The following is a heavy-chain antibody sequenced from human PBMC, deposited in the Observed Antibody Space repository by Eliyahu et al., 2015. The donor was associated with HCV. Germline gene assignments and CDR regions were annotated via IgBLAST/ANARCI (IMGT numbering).Heavy chain of an antibody. CDR2: IYSGYTA. D-gene: IGHD3-22*01. J-gene: IGHJ4*02. CDR3: ARVSYLSDSSAYYYPFDY. CDR1: GFTVSSNF. Sequence: EVQLVESGGGLIQPGGSLRLSCAASGFTVSSNFMRWVRQAPGKGLEWVSVIYSGYTAFYADSVKGRFTISRDNSKNTLYLQMNSLRAEDTAVYYCARVSYLSDSSAYYYPFDYWGQGTLVTVSS. V-gene: IGHV3-53*01.